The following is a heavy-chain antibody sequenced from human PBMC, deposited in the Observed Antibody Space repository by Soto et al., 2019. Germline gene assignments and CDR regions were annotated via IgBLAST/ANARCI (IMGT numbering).Heavy chain of an antibody. CDR2: ISYDGSNK. D-gene: IGHD4-17*01. J-gene: IGHJ4*02. Sequence: GGSLRLSCAASGFTFSSYGMHWVRQAPGKGLEWVAVISYDGSNKYYADSVKGRFTISRDNSKNTLYLQMNSLRAEDTAVYYCAKGPDYGDFTFDYWGQGTLVTVSS. CDR1: GFTFSSYG. V-gene: IGHV3-30*18. CDR3: AKGPDYGDFTFDY.